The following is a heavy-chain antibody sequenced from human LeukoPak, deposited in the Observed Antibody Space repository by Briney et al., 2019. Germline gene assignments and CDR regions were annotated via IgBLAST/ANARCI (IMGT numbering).Heavy chain of an antibody. CDR2: IYYSGST. D-gene: IGHD6-13*01. Sequence: PSETLSLTCTVSGGSISSSSYYWGWIRQPPGKGLEWIGSIYYSGSTYYNPSLKSRITISVDTSKNQFSLKLNSVTAADTAVYYCAREGSSSWYQYFDYWGQGTLVTVSS. V-gene: IGHV4-39*02. J-gene: IGHJ4*02. CDR1: GGSISSSSYY. CDR3: AREGSSSWYQYFDY.